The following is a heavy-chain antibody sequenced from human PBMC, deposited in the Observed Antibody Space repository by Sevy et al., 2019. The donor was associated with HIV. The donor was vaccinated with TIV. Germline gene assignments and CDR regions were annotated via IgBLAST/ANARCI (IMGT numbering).Heavy chain of an antibody. CDR2: IYSGGST. J-gene: IGHJ6*02. CDR3: ASPGYSSSWYHTYYYYGMDV. Sequence: GGSLRLSCAASGFTVSSNYMSWVRQAPGKGLEWVSVIYSGGSTYYADSVKGRFTISRDNSKNTLYLQMNSLRVEDTAVYYCASPGYSSSWYHTYYYYGMDVWGQGTTVTVSS. CDR1: GFTVSSNY. V-gene: IGHV3-53*01. D-gene: IGHD6-13*01.